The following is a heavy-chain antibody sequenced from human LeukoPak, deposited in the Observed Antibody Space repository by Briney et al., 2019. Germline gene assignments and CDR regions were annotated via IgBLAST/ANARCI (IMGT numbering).Heavy chain of an antibody. CDR3: ASYRGSSGYYYYMDV. J-gene: IGHJ6*03. D-gene: IGHD3-10*01. CDR1: GGTFSSYA. Sequence: SVKVSCKASGGTFSSYAISWVRQAPGQGLEWMGGIIPIFGTANYAQKFQGRVTITADKSTSTAYMELSSLRSDDTAVYYCASYRGSSGYYYYMDVWGKGTTVTVSS. CDR2: IIPIFGTA. V-gene: IGHV1-69*06.